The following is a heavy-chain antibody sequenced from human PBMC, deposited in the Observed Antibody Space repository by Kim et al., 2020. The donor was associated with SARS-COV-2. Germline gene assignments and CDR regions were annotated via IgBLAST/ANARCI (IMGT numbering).Heavy chain of an antibody. D-gene: IGHD6-19*01. V-gene: IGHV4-4*07. J-gene: IGHJ5*02. Sequence: NPSLKSRVTMSVDTSKTQFSLKLSSVTAADTAVYYCALEPVRIGWYWFDPWGQGTLVTVSS. CDR3: ALEPVRIGWYWFDP.